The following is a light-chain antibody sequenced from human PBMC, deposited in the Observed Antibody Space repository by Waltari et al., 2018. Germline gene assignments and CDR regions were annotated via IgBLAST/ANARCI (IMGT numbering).Light chain of an antibody. Sequence: DIVLTQSPDTLSLSPGARADLSCRASRMLTDNSLAWYQQRPGLAPRLLIYDASIRATGISDRFSGSGSGTDFTLSISRLEPEDFAVHYCQQYDDFPRTFGQGTKVEVK. V-gene: IGKV3-20*01. CDR2: DAS. J-gene: IGKJ1*01. CDR3: QQYDDFPRT. CDR1: RMLTDNS.